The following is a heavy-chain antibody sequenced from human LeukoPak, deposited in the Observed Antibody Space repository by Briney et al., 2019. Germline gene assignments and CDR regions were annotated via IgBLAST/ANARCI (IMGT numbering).Heavy chain of an antibody. Sequence: SETLSLTCTVSGGSISSYYWSWIRQPPGKGLEWIGYIYYSGSTNYNPSLKSRVTMSVDTSKNQFSLKLSSVAAADTAVYYCVRDRWLDYWGQGTLVTVSS. J-gene: IGHJ4*02. CDR1: GGSISSYY. CDR2: IYYSGST. CDR3: VRDRWLDY. D-gene: IGHD2-15*01. V-gene: IGHV4-59*01.